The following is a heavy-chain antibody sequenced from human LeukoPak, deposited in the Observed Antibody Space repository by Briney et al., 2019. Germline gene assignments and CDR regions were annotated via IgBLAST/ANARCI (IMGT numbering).Heavy chain of an antibody. J-gene: IGHJ5*02. CDR2: INPHSGGT. D-gene: IGHD3-22*01. CDR1: GYTFTDYF. Sequence: ASVKVSCKASGYTFTDYFMHWVRQAPGQGLEWMGWINPHSGGTNYTHKFQGRVTMTRDTSITEAYMELNTLTSDDTAVYYCARDHRPYYYGTNAPRGWFDPWGQGTLVIVSS. CDR3: ARDHRPYYYGTNAPRGWFDP. V-gene: IGHV1-2*02.